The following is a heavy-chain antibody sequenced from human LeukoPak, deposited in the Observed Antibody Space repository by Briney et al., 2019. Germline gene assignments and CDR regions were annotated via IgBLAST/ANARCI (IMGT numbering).Heavy chain of an antibody. J-gene: IGHJ6*03. CDR1: GFTFSSYG. CDR2: IRYDGSNK. D-gene: IGHD2-2*01. CDR3: ANSLCSSTSCYYYYMDV. Sequence: GGSLRLSCAASGFTFSSYGMHWVRQAPGKGLEWVAFIRYDGSNKYYADSVKGRFTISRDNSKNTLYLQMNSLRAEDTAVYYCANSLCSSTSCYYYYMDVWGEGTTVTVSS. V-gene: IGHV3-30*02.